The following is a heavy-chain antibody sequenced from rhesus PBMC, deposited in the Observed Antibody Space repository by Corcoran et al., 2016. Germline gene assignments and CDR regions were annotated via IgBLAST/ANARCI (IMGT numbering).Heavy chain of an antibody. CDR3: ARGASGWSDNSVDV. V-gene: IGHV4-73*01. Sequence: QVQLPQWGAGLMKPSETLSLTCAVYGGSLSGFYFRPRILRAPGKGLEWIGNIDGNSATTNYSPTLKNRVTISKDTFKNQLSLRLYSVTAADTAAYYCARGASGWSDNSVDVWGPGVLVTVSS. CDR1: GGSLSGFYF. J-gene: IGHJ5-2*01. D-gene: IGHD6S26*01. CDR2: IDGNSATT.